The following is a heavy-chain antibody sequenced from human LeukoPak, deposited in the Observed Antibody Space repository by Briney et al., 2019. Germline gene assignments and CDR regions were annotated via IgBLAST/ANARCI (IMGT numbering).Heavy chain of an antibody. D-gene: IGHD2-21*01. Sequence: GGSLRLSCAASRFIVWIHDKSWGPQAPGEGVEWVLVIYMGGNTYYADSVTGRFTISRHTSNNTLYLQMNSLRAEDTAVYYCARVGDEVAYTRGYLDHWGQGTLVTVSS. CDR2: IYMGGNT. V-gene: IGHV3-53*04. CDR3: ARVGDEVAYTRGYLDH. CDR1: RFIVWIHD. J-gene: IGHJ4*02.